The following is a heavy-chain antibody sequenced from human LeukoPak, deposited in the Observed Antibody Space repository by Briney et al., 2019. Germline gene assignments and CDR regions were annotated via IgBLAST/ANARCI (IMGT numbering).Heavy chain of an antibody. CDR1: GFTFTSYA. D-gene: IGHD5-18*01. V-gene: IGHV3-23*01. CDR3: AKDVRGYSYGQFDY. Sequence: GGSLRLSCVASGFTFTSYAMSWVRQAPGKGLEWVSGIVGSEGTTHYADSVQGRFTISRDNSKNTLYLQMNSLRAEDTAVYYCAKDVRGYSYGQFDYWGQGALVTVSS. J-gene: IGHJ4*02. CDR2: IVGSEGTT.